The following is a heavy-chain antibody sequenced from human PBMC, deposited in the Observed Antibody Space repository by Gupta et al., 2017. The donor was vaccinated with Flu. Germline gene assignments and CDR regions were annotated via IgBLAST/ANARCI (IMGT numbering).Heavy chain of an antibody. CDR3: AHRPHYYDSSGYSPLYYFDY. D-gene: IGHD3-22*01. CDR2: IYWNDDK. Sequence: QITLKESGPTLLKPTPTLKLTCTFAGFSLSTSGVGVGWIRQPPGKALEWLALIYWNDDKRYSPSLKSRLTITKDTSKNQVVLTMTNMDPVDTATYYCAHRPHYYDSSGYSPLYYFDYWGQGTLVTVSS. CDR1: GFSLSTSGVG. V-gene: IGHV2-5*01. J-gene: IGHJ4*02.